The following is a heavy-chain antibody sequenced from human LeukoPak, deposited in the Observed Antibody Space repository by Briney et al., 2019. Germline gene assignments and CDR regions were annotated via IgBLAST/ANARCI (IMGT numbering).Heavy chain of an antibody. CDR3: ARAGGSGSYYYFDY. D-gene: IGHD3-10*01. CDR2: INWNGGST. Sequence: GRSLTLSCAASGFTFDDYAMSWVRQAPGKGLEWVSGINWNGGSTGYADSVKGRFTISRDNAKNSLYLQMNSLRAEDTALYYCARAGGSGSYYYFDYWGQGTLVTVSS. CDR1: GFTFDDYA. J-gene: IGHJ4*02. V-gene: IGHV3-20*04.